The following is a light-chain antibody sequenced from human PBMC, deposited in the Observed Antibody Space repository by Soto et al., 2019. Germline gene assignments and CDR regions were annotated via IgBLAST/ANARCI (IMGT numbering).Light chain of an antibody. CDR1: QGISSY. CDR2: AAS. Sequence: DIRLTQSPSFLSASTGDRVTITCRASQGISSYLAWYQQRPGKAPKLLIYAASTLQSGVPSRFSGSGSGTEFTLAISSLQPEDFATYYCQHYSSYPLTFGQGTRLEIK. J-gene: IGKJ5*01. CDR3: QHYSSYPLT. V-gene: IGKV1-9*01.